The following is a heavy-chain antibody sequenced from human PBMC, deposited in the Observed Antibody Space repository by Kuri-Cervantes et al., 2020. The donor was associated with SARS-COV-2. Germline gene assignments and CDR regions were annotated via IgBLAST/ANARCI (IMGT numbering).Heavy chain of an antibody. Sequence: ASVKVSCKASGYTFTSYYMHWVRQAPGQGLEWMGIINPSGGSTSYAQKFQGRVTMTRDTSTSTVYMELSSLRSEDTAVYYCARGRVGYYDSSGYYLDPEDAFDIWGQGTMVTVSS. CDR2: INPSGGST. J-gene: IGHJ3*02. D-gene: IGHD3-22*01. V-gene: IGHV1-46*01. CDR3: ARGRVGYYDSSGYYLDPEDAFDI. CDR1: GYTFTSYY.